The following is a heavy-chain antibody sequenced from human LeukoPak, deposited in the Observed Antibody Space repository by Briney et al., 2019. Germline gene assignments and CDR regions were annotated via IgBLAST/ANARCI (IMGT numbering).Heavy chain of an antibody. CDR2: IYYSGST. D-gene: IGHD6-25*01. Sequence: SETLSLTCTVSGGSIISSSYYWGWIRQPPGKGLEWIGSIYYSGSTYYNPSLKSRVTISVDTSKNQFSLKLSSVTAADTAVYYCVRRDSSGVVPRWDYWGQGTLVTVSS. CDR3: VRRDSSGVVPRWDY. J-gene: IGHJ4*02. V-gene: IGHV4-39*01. CDR1: GGSIISSSYY.